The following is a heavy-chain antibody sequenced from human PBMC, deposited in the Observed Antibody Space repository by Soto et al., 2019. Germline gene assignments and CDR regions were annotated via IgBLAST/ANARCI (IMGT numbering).Heavy chain of an antibody. D-gene: IGHD3-16*02. CDR3: ASAMITFGGVIGPTGYYFDY. CDR1: GGSISSGCYY. Sequence: KPSETLSLTCTVSGGSISSGCYYWSWIRQHPGKGLEWIGYIYYSGSTYYNPSLKSRVTISVDTSKNQFSLKLSSVTAADTAVYYCASAMITFGGVIGPTGYYFDYWGQGTLVTVSS. CDR2: IYYSGST. J-gene: IGHJ4*02. V-gene: IGHV4-31*03.